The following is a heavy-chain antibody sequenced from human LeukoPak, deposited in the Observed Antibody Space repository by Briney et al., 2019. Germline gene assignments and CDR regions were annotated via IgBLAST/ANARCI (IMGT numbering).Heavy chain of an antibody. J-gene: IGHJ4*02. V-gene: IGHV4-59*02. Sequence: SETLSLTCTGSGGSVSIHYWSWIRQPPGKGLEWIGSRDYSGITKHDPSLKSRVTVSIDTSKNQFSPRLTSVTAADTAVYYCARSLSVDDSGDCWGQGTLVTVSS. D-gene: IGHD5/OR15-5a*01. CDR1: GGSVSIHY. CDR2: RDYSGIT. CDR3: ARSLSVDDSGDC.